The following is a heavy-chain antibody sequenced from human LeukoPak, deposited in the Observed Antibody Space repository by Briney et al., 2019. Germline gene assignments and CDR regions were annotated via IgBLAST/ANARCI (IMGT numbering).Heavy chain of an antibody. D-gene: IGHD2-15*01. CDR3: TRSLDY. J-gene: IGHJ4*02. V-gene: IGHV3-21*01. Sequence: GGSLRLFCAASGFTFSSYSMNWVRQAPGKGLGWVSSISSSSAYIYYADSMKGRFTISRDNAKNSLYLQMNSLRAEDTAVYYCTRSLDYWGQGTLVTVSS. CDR1: GFTFSSYS. CDR2: ISSSSAYI.